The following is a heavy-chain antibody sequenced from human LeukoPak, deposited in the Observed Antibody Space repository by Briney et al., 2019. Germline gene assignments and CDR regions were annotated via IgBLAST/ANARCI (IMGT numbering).Heavy chain of an antibody. CDR2: MSGSGEEI. CDR1: GFTFGNYF. CDR3: AQYGQRLPEY. J-gene: IGHJ4*02. V-gene: IGHV3-23*01. Sequence: PGGSLRLSCAASGFTFGNYFMNWFRQAPGKGLEWVSVMSGSGEEIHYADSVEGRFTISRDNSKNILSLLMNSLRVEDTAVYFCAQYGQRLPEYWGQGVMVTVS. D-gene: IGHD6-19*01.